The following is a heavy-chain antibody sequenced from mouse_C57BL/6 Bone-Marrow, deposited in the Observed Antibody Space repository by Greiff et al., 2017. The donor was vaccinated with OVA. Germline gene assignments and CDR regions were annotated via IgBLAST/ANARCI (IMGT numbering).Heavy chain of an antibody. V-gene: IGHV3-6*01. D-gene: IGHD2-4*01. CDR1: GYSITSGYY. CDR3: ARGYYDYPYAMDD. Sequence: EVKLMESGPGLVKPSQSLSLTCSVTGYSITSGYYWNWIRQFPGNKLEWMGYISYDGSNNYNPSLKNRISITRDTSKNQFFLKLNSVTTEDTATYYCARGYYDYPYAMDDWGQGTSVTVSS. CDR2: ISYDGSN. J-gene: IGHJ4*01.